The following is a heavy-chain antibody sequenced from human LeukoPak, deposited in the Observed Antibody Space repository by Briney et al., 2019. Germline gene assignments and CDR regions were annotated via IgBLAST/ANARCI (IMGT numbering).Heavy chain of an antibody. Sequence: GGSLRLSCAASGFTFSNYWMSWVRQAPGKGLEWVANIKQDGSEKYYVDSVKGRFTVSRDNAKNSLFLQMNSLRAEDTALYYCARDRFLRRPEPAEYWGQGTLVTVSS. CDR3: ARDRFLRRPEPAEY. J-gene: IGHJ4*02. V-gene: IGHV3-7*03. CDR1: GFTFSNYW. CDR2: IKQDGSEK. D-gene: IGHD2/OR15-2a*01.